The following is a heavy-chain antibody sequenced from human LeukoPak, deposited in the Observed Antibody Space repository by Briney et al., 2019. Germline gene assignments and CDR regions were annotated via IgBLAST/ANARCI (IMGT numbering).Heavy chain of an antibody. CDR2: INHSGST. J-gene: IGHJ4*02. D-gene: IGHD3-16*01. CDR3: ARQRGLHTLDY. Sequence: SETLSLTCAVFGGSFSAYYWSWLRQPPGKGLEWIGEINHSGSTNYNPSLKSRVTISVDTSKNQFSLKLSSVTAADTAVYYCARQRGLHTLDYWGRGTLVTVSA. CDR1: GGSFSAYY. V-gene: IGHV4-34*01.